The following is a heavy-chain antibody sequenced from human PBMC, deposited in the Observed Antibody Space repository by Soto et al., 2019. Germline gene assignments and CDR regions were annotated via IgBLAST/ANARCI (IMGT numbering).Heavy chain of an antibody. J-gene: IGHJ4*02. V-gene: IGHV3-21*01. CDR3: ATQVVVAATPGY. Sequence: GGSLRLSCAASGFTFSSYSMNWVRQAPGKGLEWVSSISSSSSYIYYADSVKGRFTISRDNAKNSLYLQMNSLRAEDTAVYYCATQVVVAATPGYWGQGTLVTVSS. D-gene: IGHD2-15*01. CDR2: ISSSSSYI. CDR1: GFTFSSYS.